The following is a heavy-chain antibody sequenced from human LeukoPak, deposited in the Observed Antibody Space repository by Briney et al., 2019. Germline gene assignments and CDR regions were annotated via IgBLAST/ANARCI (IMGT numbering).Heavy chain of an antibody. D-gene: IGHD2-8*02. CDR1: GFTFSSYG. J-gene: IGHJ4*02. CDR2: INKDGSEK. V-gene: IGHV3-7*01. Sequence: PGRSLRLSCAASGFTFSSYGMHWVRQAPGKGLEWVAAINKDGSEKQYVDSVKGRFTISRDNAKNSVYLQMTSLGAEDTAVYYCATYTQYFGAPGGADYWGLGTLVTVSS. CDR3: ATYTQYFGAPGGADY.